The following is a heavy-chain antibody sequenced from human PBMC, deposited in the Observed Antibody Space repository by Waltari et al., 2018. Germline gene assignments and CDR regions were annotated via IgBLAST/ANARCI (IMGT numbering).Heavy chain of an antibody. D-gene: IGHD5-12*01. CDR3: ATVYSGYDSGSKYYSNYGLDV. J-gene: IGHJ6*02. CDR2: IASDSYSL. Sequence: EGHLVESGGGLVKPGGSLTLSCAAAGSTFDFYSMNWVRLAPGKALEWVAFIASDSYSLDYADSVSGRFTISRDNAQGSLYLQMSSLTVEDTAVYYCATVYSGYDSGSKYYSNYGLDVWGQGTTVTVSS. V-gene: IGHV3-21*01. CDR1: GSTFDFYS.